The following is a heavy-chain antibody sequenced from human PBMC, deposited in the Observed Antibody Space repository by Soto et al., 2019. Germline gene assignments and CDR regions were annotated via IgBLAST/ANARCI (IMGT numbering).Heavy chain of an antibody. D-gene: IGHD3-3*01. Sequence: GGSLRLSCAASGFTLDDYAMHWVRQAPGKGLEWVSGISWNSGSIGYADSVKGRFTISRDNAKNSLYLQMNSLRAEDTALYYCAKAGFWSGYYSLVDYWGQGTLVTVSS. J-gene: IGHJ4*02. CDR2: ISWNSGSI. CDR3: AKAGFWSGYYSLVDY. CDR1: GFTLDDYA. V-gene: IGHV3-9*01.